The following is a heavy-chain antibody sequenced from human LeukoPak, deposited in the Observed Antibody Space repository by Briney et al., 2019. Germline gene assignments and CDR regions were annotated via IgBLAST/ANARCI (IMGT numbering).Heavy chain of an antibody. CDR2: IYPSDSDT. CDR3: ARPRPNSYTHAFDI. Sequence: GESLKISCKGSGYSFTDYWIGWVRQMPGKGLEWMGLIYPSDSDTRYSPSFQGQVTVSADKSISTAYLQWSSLKPSDTAMYYCARPRPNSYTHAFDIWGQGTMVTVSS. J-gene: IGHJ3*02. V-gene: IGHV5-51*01. D-gene: IGHD5-18*01. CDR1: GYSFTDYW.